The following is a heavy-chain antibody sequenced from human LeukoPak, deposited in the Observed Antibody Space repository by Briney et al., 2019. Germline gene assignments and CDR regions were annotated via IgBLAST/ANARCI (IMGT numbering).Heavy chain of an antibody. D-gene: IGHD3-22*01. CDR2: INPTGTTT. Sequence: GASVKVSCKASGYTFINHWMHWVRQAPGQGLEWVGLINPTGTTTLYAQKFQGRITLTRDMSATTDYMELSSLTAEDTAVYYCAKDRRYHDSSGYYGGAFDIWGQGTMVTVSS. CDR3: AKDRRYHDSSGYYGGAFDI. CDR1: GYTFINHW. V-gene: IGHV1-46*01. J-gene: IGHJ3*02.